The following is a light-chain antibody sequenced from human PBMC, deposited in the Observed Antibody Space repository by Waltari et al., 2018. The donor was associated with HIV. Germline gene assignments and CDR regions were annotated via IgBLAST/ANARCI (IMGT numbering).Light chain of an antibody. Sequence: EIVLTQSPATLSLSPGERATLSCRASQSVSSNLAWYQQKPGQAPRLLIYDASNMATGIPARFSGSGSGTDFTLTISSLEPEDFAVYYCQQRGNWPRTFGQGTKVEIK. CDR3: QQRGNWPRT. CDR2: DAS. CDR1: QSVSSN. V-gene: IGKV3-11*01. J-gene: IGKJ1*01.